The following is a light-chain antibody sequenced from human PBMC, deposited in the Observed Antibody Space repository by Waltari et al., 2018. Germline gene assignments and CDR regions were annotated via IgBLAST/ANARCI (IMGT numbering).Light chain of an antibody. Sequence: SSELTQDPAVSVALGQTVRITCQGDSLSSYYARWYQQKPGQAPVLVIYGKNNRPSGIPDRFSGSSSGNTASLTITGAQAEDEADYYCNSRDSSGNHYYVFGTGTKVTVL. CDR3: NSRDSSGNHYYV. CDR2: GKN. V-gene: IGLV3-19*01. J-gene: IGLJ1*01. CDR1: SLSSYY.